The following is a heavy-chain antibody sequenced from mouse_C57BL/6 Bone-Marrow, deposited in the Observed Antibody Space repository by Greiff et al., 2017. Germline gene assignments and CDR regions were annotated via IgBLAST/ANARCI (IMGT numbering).Heavy chain of an antibody. D-gene: IGHD2-12*01. CDR1: GFTFSSYA. CDR3: AREVTYDV. J-gene: IGHJ1*03. V-gene: IGHV5-4*01. CDR2: ISDGGSYT. Sequence: EVQRVQSGGGLVKPGGSLKLSCAASGFTFSSYAMSWVSQTPEKRLEWVATISDGGSYTYYPDNVKDRFTISRDNAKNNLYLQMSHLKSEDTAMYYCAREVTYDVWGTGTTVTVTS.